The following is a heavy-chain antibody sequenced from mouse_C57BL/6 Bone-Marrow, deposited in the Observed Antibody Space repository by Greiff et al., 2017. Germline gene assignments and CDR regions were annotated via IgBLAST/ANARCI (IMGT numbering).Heavy chain of an antibody. CDR3: ARDPVY. V-gene: IGHV5-12*01. Sequence: EVKLMESGGGLVQPGGSLKLSCAASGFTFSDYYMYWVRQTPEKRLEWVAYISNGGGSTYYPDTVKGRFTISRDNAKNTLYLQMSRLKSEDTAMYYCARDPVYWGQGTLVTVSA. J-gene: IGHJ3*01. CDR2: ISNGGGST. CDR1: GFTFSDYY.